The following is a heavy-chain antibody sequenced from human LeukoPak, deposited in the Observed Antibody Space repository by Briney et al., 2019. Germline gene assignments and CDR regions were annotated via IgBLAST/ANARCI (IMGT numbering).Heavy chain of an antibody. D-gene: IGHD3-22*01. Sequence: GGSLRLSCAASGFTVSSDYMSWVRQAPGKGLEWVSGISGSGDNTYYADSVKGRFTISRDNSKNTLYVQVNSLGTEDTAAYYCAKGSYYDSSGSFYFDYWGQGTLVTVSS. J-gene: IGHJ4*02. V-gene: IGHV3-23*01. CDR2: ISGSGDNT. CDR1: GFTVSSDY. CDR3: AKGSYYDSSGSFYFDY.